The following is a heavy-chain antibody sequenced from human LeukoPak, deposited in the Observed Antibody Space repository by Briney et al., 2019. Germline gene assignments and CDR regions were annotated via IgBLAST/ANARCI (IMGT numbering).Heavy chain of an antibody. Sequence: PGGSLRLSCAASGYTFSSYWMHWVRQAPGKGLVWVSRINSDGSSTDYADSVKGRFTIPRDNAKNTLYLQMNSLRVEGTAVYYCARRINTALVDYWGQGTLVTVSS. D-gene: IGHD5-18*01. J-gene: IGHJ4*02. CDR2: INSDGSST. CDR3: ARRINTALVDY. CDR1: GYTFSSYW. V-gene: IGHV3-74*01.